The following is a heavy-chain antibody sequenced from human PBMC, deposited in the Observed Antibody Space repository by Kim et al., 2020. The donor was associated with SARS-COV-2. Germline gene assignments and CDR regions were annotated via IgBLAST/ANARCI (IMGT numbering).Heavy chain of an antibody. D-gene: IGHD3-3*01. CDR1: GFTFSSYS. Sequence: GGSLRLSCAASGFTFSSYSMNWVRQAPGKGLEWVSSISSSSSYIYYADSVKGRFTISRDNAKNSLYLQMNSLRAEDTAVYYCASRYNPYDFWSGHLYWGQGTLVTVSS. J-gene: IGHJ4*02. CDR2: ISSSSSYI. CDR3: ASRYNPYDFWSGHLY. V-gene: IGHV3-21*01.